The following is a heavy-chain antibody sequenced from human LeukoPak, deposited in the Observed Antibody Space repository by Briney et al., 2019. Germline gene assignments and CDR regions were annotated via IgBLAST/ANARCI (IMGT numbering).Heavy chain of an antibody. CDR1: SFTFSSYV. V-gene: IGHV3-23*01. J-gene: IGHJ6*03. CDR2: VSTTGGST. D-gene: IGHD6-19*01. CDR3: AKCSGWFVRGKDYYYYYMDV. Sequence: HPGGSLRLSCGASSFTFSSYVMSWVRQAPGKGLEWVSTVSTTGGSTYYADSVKGRFTISRDNSKDTLYLQMNSLRAEDTAVYYCAKCSGWFVRGKDYYYYYMDVWGKGTTVTVSS.